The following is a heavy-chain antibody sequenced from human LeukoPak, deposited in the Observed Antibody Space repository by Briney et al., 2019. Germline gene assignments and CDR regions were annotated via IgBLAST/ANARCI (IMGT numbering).Heavy chain of an antibody. D-gene: IGHD1-26*01. CDR1: GGSISSGDYY. J-gene: IGHJ4*02. CDR3: ARDQGATGAYFDY. Sequence: PSETLSLTCTVSGGSISSGDYYWSWIRQPPGKGLEWIGYIYYSGSTYYNPSLKSRVTISVDTSKNQFSLKLSSVTAADTAVYYCARDQGATGAYFDYWGQGTLVTVSS. CDR2: IYYSGST. V-gene: IGHV4-30-4*01.